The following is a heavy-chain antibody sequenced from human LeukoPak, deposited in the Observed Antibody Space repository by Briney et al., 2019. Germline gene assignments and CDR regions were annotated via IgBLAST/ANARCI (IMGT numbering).Heavy chain of an antibody. Sequence: GGSLRLSCAASGFTFSSYSMNWVRQAPGKGLEWVSSISSSSSYIYYADSVKGRFTISRDNAKNTLYLQMNSLRAEDTAVYYCAREIRWNKGFDYWGQGTLVTVSS. J-gene: IGHJ4*02. V-gene: IGHV3-21*01. D-gene: IGHD1/OR15-1a*01. CDR3: AREIRWNKGFDY. CDR1: GFTFSSYS. CDR2: ISSSSSYI.